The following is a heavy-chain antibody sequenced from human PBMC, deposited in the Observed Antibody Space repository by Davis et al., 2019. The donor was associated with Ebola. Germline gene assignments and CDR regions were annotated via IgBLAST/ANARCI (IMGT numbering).Heavy chain of an antibody. D-gene: IGHD2-15*01. J-gene: IGHJ4*02. Sequence: AASVKVSCKASGYTFISYYMHWVRQAPGQGLEWMGWINPNSGDTKYSQKFQGWVTMTRDTPISTAYMELNRLTSDDTAVYYCARDRVCSGATCYAYFDFWGQGTLVTVSS. CDR3: ARDRVCSGATCYAYFDF. CDR2: INPNSGDT. V-gene: IGHV1-2*04. CDR1: GYTFISYY.